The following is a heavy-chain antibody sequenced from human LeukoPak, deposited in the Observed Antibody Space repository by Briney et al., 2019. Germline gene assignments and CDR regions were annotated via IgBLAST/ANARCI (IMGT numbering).Heavy chain of an antibody. D-gene: IGHD3-10*01. J-gene: IGHJ4*02. Sequence: PGGSLRLSCAASGFTFSNYAMSWVRRAPGKGLERVSIISSSADSTYYADSVKGRFTISRDNSKNTLYLEMNSLRAEDTAVYFCARGVTMVRNDYWGQGTLVTVSS. CDR1: GFTFSNYA. CDR2: ISSSADST. V-gene: IGHV3-23*01. CDR3: ARGVTMVRNDY.